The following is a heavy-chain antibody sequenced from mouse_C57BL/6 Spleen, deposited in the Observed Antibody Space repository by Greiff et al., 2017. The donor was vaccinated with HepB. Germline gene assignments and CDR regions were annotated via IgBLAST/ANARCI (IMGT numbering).Heavy chain of an antibody. CDR2: ISYDGSN. CDR1: GYSITSGYY. CDR3: ARAVPRGYFDY. V-gene: IGHV3-6*01. D-gene: IGHD1-1*01. J-gene: IGHJ2*01. Sequence: ESGPGLVKPSQSLSLTCSVTGYSITSGYYWNWIRQFPGNKLEWMGYISYDGSNNYNPSLKNRISITRDTSKNQFFLKLNSVTTEDTATYYCARAVPRGYFDYWGQGTTLTVSS.